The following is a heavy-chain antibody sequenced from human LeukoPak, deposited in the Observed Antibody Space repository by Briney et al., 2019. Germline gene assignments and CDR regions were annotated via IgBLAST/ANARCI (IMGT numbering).Heavy chain of an antibody. CDR1: GFTFSSYS. J-gene: IGHJ4*02. Sequence: PEGSLRLSCAASGFTFSSYSMNWVRQAPGKGLEWVSSISSSSSYIYYADSVKGRFTISRDNAKNSLYLQMNSLRAEDTAVYYCARGEDYGDYGTHFDYRGQGTLVTVSS. D-gene: IGHD4-17*01. CDR3: ARGEDYGDYGTHFDY. CDR2: ISSSSSYI. V-gene: IGHV3-21*01.